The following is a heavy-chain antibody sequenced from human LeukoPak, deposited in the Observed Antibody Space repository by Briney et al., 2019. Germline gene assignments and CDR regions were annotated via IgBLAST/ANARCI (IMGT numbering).Heavy chain of an antibody. CDR3: VRESDVWSGPGIGRPLDV. V-gene: IGHV3-7*01. CDR1: GFTFSNSW. CDR2: IKEDGSDK. D-gene: IGHD3-3*01. Sequence: PGGSLRLSCLASGFTFSNSWMTWVRQAPGRGLEWVANIKEDGSDKQNVDSVRGRFTISRDNAKNSVSLQMDGLRAEDTAVYHCVRESDVWSGPGIGRPLDVWGKGTTVTVSS. J-gene: IGHJ6*04.